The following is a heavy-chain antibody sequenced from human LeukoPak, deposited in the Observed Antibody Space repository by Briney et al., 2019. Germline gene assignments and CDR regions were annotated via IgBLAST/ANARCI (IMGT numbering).Heavy chain of an antibody. CDR3: ARHQRRPYSSGWHFDY. D-gene: IGHD6-19*01. V-gene: IGHV4-59*08. CDR2: IYYSGST. Sequence: SETLSLTCTVSGGSISSYYWSWIRQPPGKGLEWIGYIYYSGSTNYNPSLKSRVTISVDTSKNQFSLKLSSVTAADTAVYYCARHQRRPYSSGWHFDYWGQGTLVTVSS. CDR1: GGSISSYY. J-gene: IGHJ4*02.